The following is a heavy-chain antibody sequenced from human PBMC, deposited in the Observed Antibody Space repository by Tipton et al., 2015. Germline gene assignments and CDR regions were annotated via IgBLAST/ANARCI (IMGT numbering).Heavy chain of an antibody. Sequence: TLSLTCTVSGGSISSGDYYWSWIRQPPGKGLEWIGYIYYSGSTYYNPSLRSRVTISVDTSKNQFSLKLSSVTAADTAVYYCARVMRDCSSTSGLLFDYWGKGTLVTVSS. V-gene: IGHV4-30-4*01. D-gene: IGHD2-2*01. CDR1: GGSISSGDYY. J-gene: IGHJ4*02. CDR3: ARVMRDCSSTSGLLFDY. CDR2: IYYSGST.